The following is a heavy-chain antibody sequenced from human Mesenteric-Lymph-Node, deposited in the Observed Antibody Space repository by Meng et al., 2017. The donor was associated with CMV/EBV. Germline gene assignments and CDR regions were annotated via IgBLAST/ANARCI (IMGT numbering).Heavy chain of an antibody. CDR1: GFTFSSYG. D-gene: IGHD2-15*01. CDR2: IRYDGSNK. Sequence: GESLKISCAASGFTFSSYGMHWVRQAPGKGLEWVAFIRYDGSNKYYADSVKGRFTISRDNSKNTLYLQMNSLRAEDTAVYYCARDLGVVVVVAADYWGQGTLVTVSS. CDR3: ARDLGVVVVVAADY. V-gene: IGHV3-30*02. J-gene: IGHJ4*02.